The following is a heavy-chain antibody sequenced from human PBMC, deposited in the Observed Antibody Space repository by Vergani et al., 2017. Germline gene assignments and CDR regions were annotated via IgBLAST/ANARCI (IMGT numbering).Heavy chain of an antibody. Sequence: QVQLQESGPGLVKPPGTLSLICAVSGGSISSENWWSWVRQSPGKGLEWIGEIHHYGSTNYNPSLKSRVTISVDTSKNQFSLKLSSVTAADTAVYYCARRELRYFDWPLGGNWFDPWGQGTLVTVSS. V-gene: IGHV4-4*03. CDR3: ARRELRYFDWPLGGNWFDP. D-gene: IGHD3-9*01. CDR2: IHHYGST. J-gene: IGHJ5*02. CDR1: GGSISSENW.